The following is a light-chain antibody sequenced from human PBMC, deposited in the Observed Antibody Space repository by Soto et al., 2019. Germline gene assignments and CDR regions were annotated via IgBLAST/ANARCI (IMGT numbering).Light chain of an antibody. CDR3: QQYDSSPVA. CDR1: QSISSIH. V-gene: IGKV3-20*01. CDR2: GAS. Sequence: PGARATLSCRTSQSISSIHLAWYQQKPGQAPRLLIYGASSRAISIPDRFSGSGSGTDFTLTISRLEAEDFALYFCQQYDSSPVAFGGGTKVEIK. J-gene: IGKJ4*02.